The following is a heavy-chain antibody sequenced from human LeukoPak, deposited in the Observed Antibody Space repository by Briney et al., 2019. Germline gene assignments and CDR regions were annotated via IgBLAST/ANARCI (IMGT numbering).Heavy chain of an antibody. CDR3: ARRNDFGI. V-gene: IGHV4-59*08. CDR1: GGSISGDH. Sequence: PSETLSLTCTVSGGSISGDHWNWIRQPPGKGLEWIGYIYYSGSTNYNPSLKSRVTISIDTSKNQFSLKLTSVTAADTAVYYCARRNDFGIWGQGTIVTVSS. CDR2: IYYSGST. J-gene: IGHJ3*02.